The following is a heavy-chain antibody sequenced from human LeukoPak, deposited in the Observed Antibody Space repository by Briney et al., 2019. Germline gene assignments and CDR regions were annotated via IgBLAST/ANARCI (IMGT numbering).Heavy chain of an antibody. CDR1: GYTFTSYH. CDR3: ARSTYYYDSSGPSYYFDY. D-gene: IGHD3-22*01. J-gene: IGHJ4*02. CDR2: INHSGCST. V-gene: IGHV1-46*01. Sequence: ASVKDSFKASGYTFTSYHMHWVRQAPGQGLEWMGIINHSGCSTSYAQKFQGRVTMTRDTSTITVYMELSSLRSEDTAVYYCARSTYYYDSSGPSYYFDYWGQGTLVTVSS.